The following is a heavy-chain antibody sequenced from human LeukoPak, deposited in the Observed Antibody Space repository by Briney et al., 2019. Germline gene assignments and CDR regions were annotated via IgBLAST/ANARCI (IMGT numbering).Heavy chain of an antibody. Sequence: SVKVSCKASGGTFSSYTISWVRQAPGQGLEWMGRIIPILGIANYAQKFQGRVTITADKSTSTAYMELSSLRSEDTAVYYCARINLKYSSGWYMYYYYYMDVWGKGTTVTVSS. CDR1: GGTFSSYT. J-gene: IGHJ6*03. D-gene: IGHD6-19*01. V-gene: IGHV1-69*02. CDR2: IIPILGIA. CDR3: ARINLKYSSGWYMYYYYYMDV.